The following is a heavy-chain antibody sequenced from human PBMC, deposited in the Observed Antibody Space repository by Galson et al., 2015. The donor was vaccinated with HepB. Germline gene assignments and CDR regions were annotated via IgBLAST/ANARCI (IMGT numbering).Heavy chain of an antibody. CDR1: GGSIRSYY. J-gene: IGHJ4*02. Sequence: ETLSLTCIVSGGSIRSYYWNWIRQSPEKGLEWLGSIYYTGSTNYNPSLKSRLTISVDTSKNQFSLKLTSVTAADTAVFYCASSPSGSYGQFDYWGQGTLVTVSS. CDR3: ASSPSGSYGQFDY. CDR2: IYYTGST. D-gene: IGHD1-26*01. V-gene: IGHV4-59*01.